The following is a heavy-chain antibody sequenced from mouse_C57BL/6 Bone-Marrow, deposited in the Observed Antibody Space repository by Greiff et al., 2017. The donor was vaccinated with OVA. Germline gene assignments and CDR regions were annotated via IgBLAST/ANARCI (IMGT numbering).Heavy chain of an antibody. CDR2: IWRGGGT. D-gene: IGHD2-10*02. Sequence: QVQLKESGPGLVQPSQSLSITCTVSGFSLTSYGVHWVRQSPGKGLEWLGVIWRGGGTDYNAAFMSSLSITKDNSKSHVVFKMSSLQADDTSRYYGATKKGYGIYAWFAYWGQGTLVTVSA. V-gene: IGHV2-5*01. J-gene: IGHJ3*01. CDR3: ATKKGYGIYAWFAY. CDR1: GFSLTSYG.